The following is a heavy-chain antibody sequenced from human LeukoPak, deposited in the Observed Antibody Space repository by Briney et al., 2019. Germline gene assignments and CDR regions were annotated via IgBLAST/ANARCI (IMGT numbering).Heavy chain of an antibody. CDR3: ARDPAWAYYYDSSGSDQNWFDP. V-gene: IGHV1-2*02. J-gene: IGHJ5*02. D-gene: IGHD3-22*01. CDR2: INPNSGGT. CDR1: GYTFTGYY. Sequence: GASVKVSCKASGYTFTGYYMHWVRQAPGQGLEWMGWINPNSGGTNYAQKFQGGVTMTRDTSISTAYMELSRLRSDDTAVYYCARDPAWAYYYDSSGSDQNWFDPWGQGTLVTVSS.